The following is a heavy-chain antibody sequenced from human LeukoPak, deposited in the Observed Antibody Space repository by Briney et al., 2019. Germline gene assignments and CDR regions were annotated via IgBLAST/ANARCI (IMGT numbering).Heavy chain of an antibody. V-gene: IGHV3-30*04. CDR2: ISYDVTNK. CDR1: GFTFSSYA. J-gene: IGHJ3*02. CDR3: ARDLEVIVVVDRAFDI. D-gene: IGHD3-22*01. Sequence: GRSLRLSCAASGFTFSSYAMYWVRQAPGKGLEWVAVISYDVTNKYYADSVKGRFTISRDNSKNTLYLQMNSLRAEDTAVYYCARDLEVIVVVDRAFDIWGQGTMVTVSS.